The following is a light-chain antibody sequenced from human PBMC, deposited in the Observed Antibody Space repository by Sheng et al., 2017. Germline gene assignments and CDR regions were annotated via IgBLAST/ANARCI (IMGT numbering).Light chain of an antibody. CDR1: QTVARDL. Sequence: DIVLTQSPDTLSLSPGERATLSCRASQTVARDLLAWYQQKPGQTPRLLIYDVSRGASGVPGRFSGSGSGTDYTLTISRLEPEDSAVYYCQQYGDSPTFGPGTKVXIK. CDR2: DVS. J-gene: IGKJ1*01. CDR3: QQYGDSPT. V-gene: IGKV3-20*01.